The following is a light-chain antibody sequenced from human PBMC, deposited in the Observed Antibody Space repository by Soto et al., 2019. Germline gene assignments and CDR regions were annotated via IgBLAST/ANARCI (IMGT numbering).Light chain of an antibody. J-gene: IGKJ2*01. CDR2: DAS. V-gene: IGKV3-11*01. Sequence: EIVLTQSPATLSLSPGERDTLSCRASQSVSSYLAWYQQKPGQAPRLLIYDASNRATGIPARFSGSGSGTDFTLTISSLEPEDFAVYYCQQRSNWLYTFGQGTKLEIK. CDR1: QSVSSY. CDR3: QQRSNWLYT.